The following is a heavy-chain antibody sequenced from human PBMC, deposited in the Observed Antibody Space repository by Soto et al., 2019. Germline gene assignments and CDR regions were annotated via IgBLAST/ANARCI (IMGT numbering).Heavy chain of an antibody. D-gene: IGHD3-10*01. CDR2: IRGTTNGGIT. CDR3: TTDLKWSGGDY. V-gene: IGHV3-15*07. J-gene: IGHJ4*02. Sequence: EVQLVESGGGLVKPGGSLRLSCVVSGLTFRDAWVNWVRQAPGEGLEWVGRIRGTTNGGITDYAAPVKGRFTISRDDSKNTVYLQSNSLKVEDTAIYHCTTDLKWSGGDYWGQGTLVSVSS. CDR1: GLTFRDAW.